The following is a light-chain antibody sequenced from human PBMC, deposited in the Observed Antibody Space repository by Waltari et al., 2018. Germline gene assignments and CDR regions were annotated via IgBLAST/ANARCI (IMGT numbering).Light chain of an antibody. CDR2: GAS. V-gene: IGKV3-15*01. CDR1: QSIHDN. CDR3: QQYNVWPPIT. J-gene: IGKJ5*01. Sequence: EIVMTQPPATLSVSPGDGATPSCRASQSIHDNVAWYQQQPGQAPSLLIYGASTRATGIPARLRGSGSWTEFTLSISSLQTEDFGVYYCQQYNVWPPITFGQGTRLEIK.